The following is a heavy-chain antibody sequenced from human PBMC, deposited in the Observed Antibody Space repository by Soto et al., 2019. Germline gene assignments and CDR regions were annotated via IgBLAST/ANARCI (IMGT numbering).Heavy chain of an antibody. V-gene: IGHV4-4*02. J-gene: IGHJ6*02. CDR3: VRDADETAIVPAPWLV. Sequence: XGTLSLTFAVSGGSISSSHWWGCVRQSPGKGLEWIGEIYHSGSTNYNPSLKSRITMSVDKSKNQFSVNLSSVTAADTAVYYCVRDADETAIVPAPWLVWGRGTMVTVSS. CDR2: IYHSGST. CDR1: GGSISSSHW. D-gene: IGHD2-21*02.